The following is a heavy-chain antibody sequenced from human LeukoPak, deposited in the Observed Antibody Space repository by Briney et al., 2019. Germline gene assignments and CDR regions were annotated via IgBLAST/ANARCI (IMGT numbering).Heavy chain of an antibody. CDR3: ARQSSGWCPYYYYYMDV. Sequence: GESLKISCKGSGYSFTSYWIGLVRPMPGKGLEWMGIIYPGGSDTRYSPSFQGQVTISADKSISTAYLQWSSLKASDTAMYYCARQSSGWCPYYYYYMDVWGKGTTVTISS. CDR1: GYSFTSYW. V-gene: IGHV5-51*01. CDR2: IYPGGSDT. D-gene: IGHD6-19*01. J-gene: IGHJ6*03.